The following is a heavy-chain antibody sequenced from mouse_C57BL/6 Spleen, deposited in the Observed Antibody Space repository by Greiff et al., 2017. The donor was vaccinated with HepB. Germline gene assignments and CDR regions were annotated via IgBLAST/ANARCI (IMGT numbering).Heavy chain of an antibody. CDR1: GFNIKDDY. CDR3: THYNYYAMDY. CDR2: IDPENGDT. J-gene: IGHJ4*01. V-gene: IGHV14-4*01. D-gene: IGHD2-12*01. Sequence: VQLQQSGAELVRPGASVKLSCTASGFNIKDDYMHWVKQRPEQGLEWIGWIDPENGDTEYASKFQGKATITADTSSNTAYLQLSSLTSEDTAVYYCTHYNYYAMDYWGQRTSVTVSS.